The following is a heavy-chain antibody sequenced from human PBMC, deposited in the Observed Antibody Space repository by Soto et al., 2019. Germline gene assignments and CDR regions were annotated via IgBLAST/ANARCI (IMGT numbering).Heavy chain of an antibody. Sequence: GGSLRLSCAASGFAFSTYSMNWVRQAPGKGLEWVSDITTSSTYRVYADSVKGRFTISRDDAKNSLYLQMNSLRVEDTGVYYCARDLEVAVATLTLDYWGRGTLVTVSS. CDR1: GFAFSTYS. D-gene: IGHD2-15*01. CDR2: ITTSSTYR. CDR3: ARDLEVAVATLTLDY. J-gene: IGHJ4*02. V-gene: IGHV3-21*01.